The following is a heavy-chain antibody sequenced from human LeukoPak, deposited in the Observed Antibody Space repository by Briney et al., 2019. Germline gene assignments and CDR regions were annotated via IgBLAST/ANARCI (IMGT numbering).Heavy chain of an antibody. Sequence: GGSLTLSCVASGFTFSSLAMNWVRQTPGRGLEWVSAITSGGKTYYAEFVKGRFTISRDTSENTLYLQMDSLRAEDTAVYYCARTMALDYWGQGTLVTASS. J-gene: IGHJ4*02. D-gene: IGHD4/OR15-4a*01. V-gene: IGHV3-23*01. CDR3: ARTMALDY. CDR1: GFTFSSLA. CDR2: ITSGGKT.